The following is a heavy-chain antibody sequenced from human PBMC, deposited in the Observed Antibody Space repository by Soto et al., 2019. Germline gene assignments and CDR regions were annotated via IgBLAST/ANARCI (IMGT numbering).Heavy chain of an antibody. CDR2: IYRGGDT. CDR1: GFTVRYNY. D-gene: IGHD3-10*01. V-gene: IGHV3-53*01. Sequence: GGSLRLSCAVSGFTVRYNYMNWVRQAPGKGLEWVSVIYRGGDTFYADSVKGRFTISRDNSKNTLYLQMNSLRAEDTAVYYCARGMYGSGSYYIGDAFDMWGQGTMVT. J-gene: IGHJ3*02. CDR3: ARGMYGSGSYYIGDAFDM.